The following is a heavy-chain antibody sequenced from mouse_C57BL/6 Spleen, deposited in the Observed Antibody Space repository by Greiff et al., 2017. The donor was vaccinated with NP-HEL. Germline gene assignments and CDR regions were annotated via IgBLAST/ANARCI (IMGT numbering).Heavy chain of an antibody. V-gene: IGHV5-4*01. CDR2: ISHGGSYT. J-gene: IGHJ4*01. CDR1: GFTFSSYA. CDR3: ARDAAGTGYAMDY. D-gene: IGHD4-1*01. Sequence: DVKLVESGGGLVKPGGSLKLSCAASGFTFSSYAMSWVRQTPEKRLEWVATISHGGSYTYYPDNVKGRFTISRDNAKNNLYLQMSHLKAEDTAMYYCARDAAGTGYAMDYWGQGTSVTVSS.